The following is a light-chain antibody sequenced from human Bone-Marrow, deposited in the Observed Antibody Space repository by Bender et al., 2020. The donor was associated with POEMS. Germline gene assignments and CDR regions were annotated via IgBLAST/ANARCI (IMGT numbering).Light chain of an antibody. V-gene: IGLV1-44*01. CDR2: SSH. J-gene: IGLJ3*02. CDR1: DTNIGAHA. CDR3: AVWDDSLNGWV. Sequence: QSVLSQPPSASGTPGRRVSISCSGSDTNIGAHAVNWYQHLPGTAPKLLIYSSHRRPSEVPDRFSGSRSGTSASLAISGLQSEDEADYYCAVWDDSLNGWVFGGGTKLTVL.